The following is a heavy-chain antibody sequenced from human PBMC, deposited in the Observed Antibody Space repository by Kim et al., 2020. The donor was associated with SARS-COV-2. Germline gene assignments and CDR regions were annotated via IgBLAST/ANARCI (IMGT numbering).Heavy chain of an antibody. CDR2: IWYDGSNK. D-gene: IGHD6-13*01. Sequence: GGSLRLSCAASGFTFSSYGMHWVRQAPGKGLEWVAVIWYDGSNKYYADSVKGRFTISRDNSKNTLYLQMNSLRAEDTAVYYCARSHLAAAGTRRAGCFDYWGQGTLVTVSS. CDR1: GFTFSSYG. J-gene: IGHJ4*02. CDR3: ARSHLAAAGTRRAGCFDY. V-gene: IGHV3-33*01.